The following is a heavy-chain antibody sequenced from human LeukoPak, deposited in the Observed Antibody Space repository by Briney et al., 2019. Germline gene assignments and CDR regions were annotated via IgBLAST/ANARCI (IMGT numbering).Heavy chain of an antibody. J-gene: IGHJ4*02. Sequence: SETLSLTCTVSSGSISSYYWSWIRQPPGKGLEWIGYIYSSGSTTYNPSLKSRVTVSADTSKNQFSLKLTSVTAADTAVYYCARARGAVAIDYWGQGTLVTVSS. V-gene: IGHV4-59*12. CDR2: IYSSGST. CDR3: ARARGAVAIDY. D-gene: IGHD6-19*01. CDR1: SGSISSYY.